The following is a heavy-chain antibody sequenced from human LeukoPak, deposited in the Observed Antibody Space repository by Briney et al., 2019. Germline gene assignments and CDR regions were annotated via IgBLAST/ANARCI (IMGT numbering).Heavy chain of an antibody. J-gene: IGHJ4*02. CDR1: GFTFSSYV. D-gene: IGHD6-13*01. V-gene: IGHV3-23*01. CDR2: IGGSVGSM. CDR3: AKRGNSWDLFDY. Sequence: GGSLRLSCAASGFTFSSYVMSWVRQAPGKGLEWVSNIGGSVGSMFYAASVKGRFAISRDNSKNTLFLQMNNLRVEDTAVYYCAKRGNSWDLFDYWGQGTLVTVSS.